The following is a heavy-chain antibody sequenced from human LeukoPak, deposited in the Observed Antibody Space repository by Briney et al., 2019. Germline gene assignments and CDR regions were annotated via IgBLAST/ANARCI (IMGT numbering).Heavy chain of an antibody. V-gene: IGHV3-30-3*01. D-gene: IGHD6-6*01. CDR1: GFTFSNYR. CDR3: ARIGYSSSSLDL. CDR2: ISNDGTNK. J-gene: IGHJ4*02. Sequence: QPGGSLRLSCAASGFTFSNYRMHWVRQAPGKGLEWVAVISNDGTNKYYADSVKGRFTISRDNSKNSVYLQMNSLRAEDTAIYNCARIGYSSSSLDLWGRGTLVTVSS.